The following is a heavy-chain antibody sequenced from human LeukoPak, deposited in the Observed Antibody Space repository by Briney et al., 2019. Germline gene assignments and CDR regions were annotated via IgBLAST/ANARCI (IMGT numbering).Heavy chain of an antibody. D-gene: IGHD1-26*01. V-gene: IGHV3-21*01. CDR2: ISSSSSYI. CDR3: ARGRVFRARVSNREDY. J-gene: IGHJ4*02. CDR1: GFTFSSYS. Sequence: GGSPRLSCAASGFTFSSYSMTWVRQAPGKGLEWVSSISSSSSYIYYADSVKGRFTISRDNAKNSLYLQMNSLRAEDTAVYYCARGRVFRARVSNREDYWGQGTLVTVSS.